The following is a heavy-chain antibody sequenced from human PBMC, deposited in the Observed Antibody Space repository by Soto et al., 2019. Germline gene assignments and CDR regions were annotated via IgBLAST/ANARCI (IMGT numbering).Heavy chain of an antibody. CDR1: GGSVSSGSYY. Sequence: SETLSLTCTVSGGSVSSGSYYWSWIRQPPGKGLEWIGYIYYSGSTNYNPSLKSRVTISVDTSKNQFSLKLSSVTAADTAVYYCARGGMPELLLSHPDTLDYWGQGTLVTVAS. CDR2: IYYSGST. CDR3: ARGGMPELLLSHPDTLDY. J-gene: IGHJ4*02. D-gene: IGHD1-7*01. V-gene: IGHV4-61*01.